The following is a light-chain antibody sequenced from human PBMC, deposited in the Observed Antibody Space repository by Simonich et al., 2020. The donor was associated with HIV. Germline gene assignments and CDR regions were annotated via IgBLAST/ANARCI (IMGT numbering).Light chain of an antibody. V-gene: IGKV4-1*01. J-gene: IGKJ3*01. CDR2: WTS. CDR1: QSVLYSSNNKNY. CDR3: QQYYSTPLT. Sequence: DIVMTQSPDSLAVSLGERATINCKSSQSVLYSSNNKNYLAWYQQKPGQPPKLLIYWTSTRESGVPDRFSGCGSGTDFTLTISSLQAEDVAVYYCQQYYSTPLTFGPGTKVKI.